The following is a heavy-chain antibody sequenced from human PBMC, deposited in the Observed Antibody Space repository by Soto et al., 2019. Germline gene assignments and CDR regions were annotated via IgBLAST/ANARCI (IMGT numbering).Heavy chain of an antibody. CDR1: GYTFTGYY. CDR3: ARGGRYYYDSSGYYY. D-gene: IGHD3-22*01. J-gene: IGHJ4*02. CDR2: INPNSGGT. V-gene: IGHV1-2*02. Sequence: AASVKVSCKAAGYTFTGYYMHWVRQAPGQGLEWMGWINPNSGGTNYAQKFQGRVTMARDTSISTAYMELSRLRSDDTAVYYCARGGRYYYDSSGYYYWGPGTLVTVYS.